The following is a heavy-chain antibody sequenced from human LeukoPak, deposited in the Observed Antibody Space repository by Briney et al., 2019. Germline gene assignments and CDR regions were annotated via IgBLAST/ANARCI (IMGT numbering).Heavy chain of an antibody. CDR1: GFTFSSYW. V-gene: IGHV3-7*01. Sequence: GGSLRLSCAASGFTFSSYWMSWVRQAPGKGLEWVANIKQDGSEKYYVDSVKGRFTISRDNAKNSLYLQMNSLRVEDTAVYYCVCGQPNQWLRGVWSKGTTVTVSS. J-gene: IGHJ6*04. D-gene: IGHD6-19*01. CDR3: VCGQPNQWLRGV. CDR2: IKQDGSEK.